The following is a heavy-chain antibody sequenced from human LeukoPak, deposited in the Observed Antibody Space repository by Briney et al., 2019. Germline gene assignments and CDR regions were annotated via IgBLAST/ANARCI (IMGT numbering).Heavy chain of an antibody. CDR1: GFTFSSYG. CDR3: AKTLGYCSSTSCAFDY. D-gene: IGHD2-2*01. J-gene: IGHJ4*02. V-gene: IGHV3-23*01. Sequence: GGSLRLSCAASGFTFSSYGMSWVRQAPGKGLEWVSAISGSGGSTYYADSVKGRFTISRDNSKNTLYLRMNSLRAEDTAVYYCAKTLGYCSSTSCAFDYWGQGTLVTVSS. CDR2: ISGSGGST.